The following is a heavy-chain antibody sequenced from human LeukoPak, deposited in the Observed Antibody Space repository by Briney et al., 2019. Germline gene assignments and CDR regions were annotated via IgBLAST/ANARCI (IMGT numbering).Heavy chain of an antibody. J-gene: IGHJ4*02. V-gene: IGHV4-4*02. Sequence: SETLSLTCAVSGGSISSSNWWSWVRQPPGKGLEWIGEIYHSGSTNYNPSLKSRVTISVDKSKNQFSLKLSSVTAADTAVYYCARARGAAAGHSFDYWGQGTLVTVSS. D-gene: IGHD6-13*01. CDR3: ARARGAAAGHSFDY. CDR1: GGSISSSNW. CDR2: IYHSGST.